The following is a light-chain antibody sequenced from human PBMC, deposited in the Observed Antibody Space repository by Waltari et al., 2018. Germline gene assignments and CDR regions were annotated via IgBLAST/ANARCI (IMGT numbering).Light chain of an antibody. CDR3: SSYTSIIPPFL. V-gene: IGLV2-14*01. Sequence: QSALTQPASVSGSPGQSITISCTRSSSDLGGYSFVSWYQQHPGKAPKLMLYDVSHRPTGVSNHLSGSKSGNTASLTISGLQPEDEADDYCSSYTSIIPPFLFGTGTKVTVL. CDR2: DVS. CDR1: SSDLGGYSF. J-gene: IGLJ1*01.